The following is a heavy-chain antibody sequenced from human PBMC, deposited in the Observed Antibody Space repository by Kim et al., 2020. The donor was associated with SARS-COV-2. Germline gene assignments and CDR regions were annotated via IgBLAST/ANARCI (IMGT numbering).Heavy chain of an antibody. CDR2: GCST. Sequence: GCSTYYADTAKGRFTISRDKSKTTLYSQLNSLRTEDTALYDCARGSGSVDWGRGTLVTVSS. D-gene: IGHD3-10*01. J-gene: IGHJ4*01. V-gene: IGHV3-43*01. CDR3: ARGSGSVD.